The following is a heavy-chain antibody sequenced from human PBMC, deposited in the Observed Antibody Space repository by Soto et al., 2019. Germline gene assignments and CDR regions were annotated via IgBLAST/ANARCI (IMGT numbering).Heavy chain of an antibody. D-gene: IGHD2-2*01. CDR1: GFTFSRHW. J-gene: IGHJ6*02. Sequence: EVQLVESGGGLVQPGGSLRLACAASGFTFSRHWMHWVRQAPGKGLVWVSRIDSYGSSTHYEDSVKGRFTISRDNAKNTLYLQMNNLRAEDTAVYYCASPVVPAAMGGPYFYGIDVWGQGTTVTVSS. V-gene: IGHV3-74*01. CDR2: IDSYGSST. CDR3: ASPVVPAAMGGPYFYGIDV.